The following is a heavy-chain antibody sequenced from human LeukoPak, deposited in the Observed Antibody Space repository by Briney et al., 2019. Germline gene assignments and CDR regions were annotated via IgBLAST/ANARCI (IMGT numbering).Heavy chain of an antibody. V-gene: IGHV5-51*01. Sequence: GESLKISCKGSGYIFTNYCIVWVRQMPGKGLEWMGIIYPADSDTRYSPSFQGQVSISVDKSIHTAYLQWTSLKASDTAMYYCARTDYNFWFDPWGQGTLVTVSS. CDR1: GYIFTNYC. CDR2: IYPADSDT. CDR3: ARTDYNFWFDP. J-gene: IGHJ5*02. D-gene: IGHD5-24*01.